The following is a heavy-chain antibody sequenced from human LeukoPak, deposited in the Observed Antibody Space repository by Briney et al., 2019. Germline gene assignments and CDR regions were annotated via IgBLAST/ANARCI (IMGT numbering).Heavy chain of an antibody. J-gene: IGHJ5*02. CDR1: GYTFTSYG. Sequence: GASVKVSCKASGYTFTSYGISWVRQAPGQGLEWMGWISAYNGNTNYAQKLQGRVTMTTDTSASTAYMELRSPRSDDTAVYYCARTLGDYVWGGYRLRRFDPWGQGTLVTVSS. CDR3: ARTLGDYVWGGYRLRRFDP. CDR2: ISAYNGNT. D-gene: IGHD3-16*02. V-gene: IGHV1-18*01.